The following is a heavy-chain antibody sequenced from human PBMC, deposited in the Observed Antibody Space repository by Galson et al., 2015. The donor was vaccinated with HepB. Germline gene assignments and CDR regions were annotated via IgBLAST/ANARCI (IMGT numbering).Heavy chain of an antibody. Sequence: SLRLSCAASGFTFESYAMSWVRQAPGRGLEWVSTISGSDGETNFADSVKGRFAISRDNSDKTVFLQMNSLRAEDTAIYYCAKAAFLTANTFSWFDPWGQGTLVTVSS. CDR1: GFTFESYA. V-gene: IGHV3-23*01. D-gene: IGHD3-16*01. J-gene: IGHJ5*02. CDR2: ISGSDGET. CDR3: AKAAFLTANTFSWFDP.